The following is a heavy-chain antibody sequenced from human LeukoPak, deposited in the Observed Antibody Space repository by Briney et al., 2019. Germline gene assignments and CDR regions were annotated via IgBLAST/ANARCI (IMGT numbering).Heavy chain of an antibody. CDR1: GFTFSSYS. Sequence: GGSLRLSCAASGFTFSSYSMNWVRQAPGKGLEWVSSISSSSSYIYYADLVKGRFTISRDNAKNSLYLQMNSLRAEDTAVYYCARVGSGWYFDYRGQGTLVTVSS. D-gene: IGHD6-19*01. CDR2: ISSSSSYI. CDR3: ARVGSGWYFDY. J-gene: IGHJ4*02. V-gene: IGHV3-21*01.